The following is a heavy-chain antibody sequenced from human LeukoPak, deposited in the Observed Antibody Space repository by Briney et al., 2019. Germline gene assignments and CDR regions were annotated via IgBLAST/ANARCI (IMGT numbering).Heavy chain of an antibody. V-gene: IGHV3-23*01. CDR3: ARQVGPDY. Sequence: PGGSLRLSCAASGFTFSSYSMNWVRQAPGKGLEWVSAISGSGGSTYYADSVKGRFAISRDNSKNTLYLQMNSLRAEDTAVYYCARQVGPDYWGQGTLVTVSS. D-gene: IGHD1-26*01. J-gene: IGHJ4*02. CDR1: GFTFSSYS. CDR2: ISGSGGST.